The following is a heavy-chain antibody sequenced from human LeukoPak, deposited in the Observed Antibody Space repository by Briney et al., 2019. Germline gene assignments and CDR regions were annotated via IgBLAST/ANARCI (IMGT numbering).Heavy chain of an antibody. Sequence: HSQTLSLTCAISGDSVSGNSAVAWNWLRQSQSRGIEGLGRTYYRSKWNNDYAVSVKSRITINPDTSKNQFSLHLNSVTPEDTAVYYCARGRNSGFDYWGQGTLVTVSS. CDR3: ARGRNSGFDY. CDR2: TYYRSKWNN. CDR1: GDSVSGNSAVA. J-gene: IGHJ4*02. D-gene: IGHD2/OR15-2a*01. V-gene: IGHV6-1*01.